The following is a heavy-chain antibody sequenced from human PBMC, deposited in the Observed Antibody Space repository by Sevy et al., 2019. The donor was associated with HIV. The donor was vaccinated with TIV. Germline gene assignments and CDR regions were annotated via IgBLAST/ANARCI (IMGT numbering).Heavy chain of an antibody. J-gene: IGHJ4*02. Sequence: ASVKVSCQASGYSFTGQYMHWVRQAPGQGLEWMGWINPNSGATNYAQEFQGRVTMTRDTSISTAYMELSGLKFDDTAVYYCARDLRLRGYSYGSFHYWGQGTLVTVSS. D-gene: IGHD5-18*01. V-gene: IGHV1-2*02. CDR3: ARDLRLRGYSYGSFHY. CDR2: INPNSGAT. CDR1: GYSFTGQY.